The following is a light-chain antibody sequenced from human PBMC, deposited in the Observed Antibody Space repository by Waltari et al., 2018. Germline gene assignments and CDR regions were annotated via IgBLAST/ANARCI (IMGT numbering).Light chain of an antibody. CDR2: GAS. Sequence: EIVLTQSPGTLSLSPGERATLSCRASQSVSRTLAWYQKKPGQAPKLLIYGASIRATGIPDRFTGSVSGTDFSLTISSLEPEDFAIYFCQHYVRLPATFGQGTKVEIK. CDR1: QSVSRT. CDR3: QHYVRLPAT. V-gene: IGKV3-20*01. J-gene: IGKJ1*01.